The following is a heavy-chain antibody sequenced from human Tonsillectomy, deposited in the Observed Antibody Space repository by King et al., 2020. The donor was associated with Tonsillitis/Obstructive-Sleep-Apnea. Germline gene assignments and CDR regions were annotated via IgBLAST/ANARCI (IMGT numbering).Heavy chain of an antibody. J-gene: IGHJ1*01. CDR2: SRPYNGDT. Sequence: VQLVQSGAEVKKPGASVKVSCKASGYTFTNYDINWVRQAPGQGLEWMGWSRPYNGDTNYAQKLQDRVTMTSDTSTRTAYMELSSLRSDDMAVYYCATDYYERSGYYHRYFQHWGQGPLVTVSS. V-gene: IGHV1-18*03. D-gene: IGHD3-22*01. CDR3: ATDYYERSGYYHRYFQH. CDR1: GYTFTNYD.